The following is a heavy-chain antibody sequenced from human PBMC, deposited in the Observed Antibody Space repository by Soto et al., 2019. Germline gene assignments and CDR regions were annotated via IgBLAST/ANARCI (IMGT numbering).Heavy chain of an antibody. CDR1: GFTFSSYG. Sequence: QVPLVESGGGVVQPGRSLRLSCAASGFTFSSYGMHWVRQAPGKGLEWVAVISYDGSNKYYADSVKGRFTISRDNSKNTLYLRVNSLRAEDTAVYYCANEGATPVYFDFWGQGTLVTVSS. CDR3: ANEGATPVYFDF. V-gene: IGHV3-30*18. D-gene: IGHD1-26*01. J-gene: IGHJ4*02. CDR2: ISYDGSNK.